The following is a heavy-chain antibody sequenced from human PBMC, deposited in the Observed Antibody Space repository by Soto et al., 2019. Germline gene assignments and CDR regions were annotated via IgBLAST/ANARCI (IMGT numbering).Heavy chain of an antibody. CDR3: TAGGGLPRYY. V-gene: IGHV4-30-2*01. Sequence: QLQLQESGSGLVKPSQTLSLTCAVSGGSISSGGYSWSWIRQPPGKGLEWIGYIYHSGSTYYNPSLKSRVTISLDRSKNQFSLKLSSVTAAYTAVYYCTAGGGLPRYYWGQGTLVTVSS. D-gene: IGHD5-12*01. J-gene: IGHJ4*02. CDR2: IYHSGST. CDR1: GGSISSGGYS.